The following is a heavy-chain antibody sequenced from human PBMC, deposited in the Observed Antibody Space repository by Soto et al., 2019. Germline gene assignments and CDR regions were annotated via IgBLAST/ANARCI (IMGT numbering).Heavy chain of an antibody. CDR3: ARVVPGAEAWFGP. V-gene: IGHV1-18*01. CDR2: ISLYSDGT. D-gene: IGHD2-2*01. J-gene: IGHJ5*02. CDR1: GYTFSNYG. Sequence: GASVKVSCKTSGYTFSNYGITWVRQAPGQPLEWLGWISLYSDGTNYAQRFQGRVSMTTDTSTTTAYMELRSLRSDDTAVYYCARVVPGAEAWFGPWGQGTLVTVSS.